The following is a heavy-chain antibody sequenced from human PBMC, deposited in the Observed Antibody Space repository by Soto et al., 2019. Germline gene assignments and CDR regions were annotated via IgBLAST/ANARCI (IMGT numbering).Heavy chain of an antibody. CDR3: AAEYSSSSVDY. D-gene: IGHD6-6*01. Sequence: ASGFTFSSYSMNWVRQAPGKGLEWVSSISSSSSYIYYADSVKGRFTISRDNAKNSLYLQMNGLRAEDAAVYYCAAEYSSSSVDYWGQGTLVTVSS. CDR2: ISSSSSYI. J-gene: IGHJ4*02. V-gene: IGHV3-21*01. CDR1: GFTFSSYS.